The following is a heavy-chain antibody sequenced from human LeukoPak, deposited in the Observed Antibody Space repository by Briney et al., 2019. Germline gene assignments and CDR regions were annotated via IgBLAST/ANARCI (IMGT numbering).Heavy chain of an antibody. D-gene: IGHD3-3*01. CDR1: GFSLSTSGVG. Sequence: SGPALVKPTQTLTLTCTFSGFSLSTSGVGVGWIRQPPGKALEWLALIYWNDDKRYSPSLKSRLTITKDTSKNQVVLTMTNMDPVDTATYYCAHRPYDFWSGYSGELFNWFDPWGQGTLVTVSS. CDR3: AHRPYDFWSGYSGELFNWFDP. J-gene: IGHJ5*02. CDR2: IYWNDDK. V-gene: IGHV2-5*01.